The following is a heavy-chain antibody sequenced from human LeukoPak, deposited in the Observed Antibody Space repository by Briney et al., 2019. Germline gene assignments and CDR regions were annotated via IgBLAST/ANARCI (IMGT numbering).Heavy chain of an antibody. V-gene: IGHV3-30*02. J-gene: IGHJ5*02. CDR3: ARGADGVSSNSRGWFDP. D-gene: IGHD2-15*01. CDR2: IRYDGSNK. Sequence: GGSLRLSCAASGFTFSSYGMHWVRQAPGKGLEWVAFIRYDGSNKYYADSVKGRFTISRDNSKNTLYLQMNSLRAEDTAVYSCARGADGVSSNSRGWFDPWGQGTLVTVSS. CDR1: GFTFSSYG.